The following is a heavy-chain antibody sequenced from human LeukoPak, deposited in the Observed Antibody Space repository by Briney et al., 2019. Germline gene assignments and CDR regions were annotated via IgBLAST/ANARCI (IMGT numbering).Heavy chain of an antibody. Sequence: PGGSLRLSCAASGFTVNSNYMSWVRQAPGKGLEWVSVIYSGGSTYYADSVKGRFTISRDNSKNTLYLRMNSLRAEDTAVYYCASYNYYGSGSLFDYWGQGTLVTVSS. CDR1: GFTVNSNY. CDR3: ASYNYYGSGSLFDY. D-gene: IGHD3-10*01. J-gene: IGHJ4*02. CDR2: IYSGGST. V-gene: IGHV3-66*01.